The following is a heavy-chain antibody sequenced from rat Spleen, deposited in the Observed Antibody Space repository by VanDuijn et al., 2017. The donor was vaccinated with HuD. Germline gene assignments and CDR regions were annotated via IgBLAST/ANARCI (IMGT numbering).Heavy chain of an antibody. CDR3: TTDYVYYGLLLRGFAY. V-gene: IGHV5-31*01. CDR1: GFTFNNYW. D-gene: IGHD1-6*01. CDR2: ITNSGGST. Sequence: EVQLVESGGGLVQPGRSLKLSCVASGFTFNNYWMTWIRQAPKKGLEWVASITNSGGSTYYRDSVKGRFTISRDNAKSTLYLQMDSLRSEDTATYYCTTDYVYYGLLLRGFAYWGQGTLVTVSS. J-gene: IGHJ3*01.